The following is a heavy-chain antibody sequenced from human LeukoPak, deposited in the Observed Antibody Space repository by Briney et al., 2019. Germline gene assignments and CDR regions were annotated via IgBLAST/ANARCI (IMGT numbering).Heavy chain of an antibody. D-gene: IGHD3-22*01. V-gene: IGHV3-74*01. CDR3: AMIKEG. CDR2: INSDGRTT. Sequence: QPGGSLRLSCAASGFTFSNNWMHWVRQAPGKGLVWVSRINSDGRTTTYADSVKGRFTISRDNAKNTLYLQMSSLRAEDTAVYYCAMIKEGWGQGTLVTVSS. J-gene: IGHJ4*02. CDR1: GFTFSNNW.